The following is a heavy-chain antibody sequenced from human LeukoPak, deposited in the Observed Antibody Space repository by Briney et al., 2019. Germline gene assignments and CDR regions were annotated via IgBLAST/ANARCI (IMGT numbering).Heavy chain of an antibody. J-gene: IGHJ5*02. CDR3: AKGGYTTWFDP. D-gene: IGHD2-15*01. CDR1: GFTFREYS. Sequence: GGSLRLSCAASGFTFREYSMSWVRQAPGKGLEWVSNIRSNGRDTYYIDSVKGRFTIYRDNSKNTVYLEMSSLRVEDTGVYYCAKGGYTTWFDPWGQGTLVTVSS. V-gene: IGHV3-23*01. CDR2: IRSNGRDT.